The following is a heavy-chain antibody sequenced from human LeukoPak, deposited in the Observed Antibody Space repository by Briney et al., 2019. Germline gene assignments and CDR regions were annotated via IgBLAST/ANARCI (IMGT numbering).Heavy chain of an antibody. CDR1: GYTFTSYG. J-gene: IGHJ4*02. Sequence: GASVKVSCKASGYTFTSYGISWVRQAPGQGLEWMGWISAYNGNTNYAQKLQGRVTMTTDTSTSTAYMELRSLRSDDTAVYYCARSSKWDSSGYFAFFDYWGQGTLVTVSS. CDR2: ISAYNGNT. D-gene: IGHD3-22*01. CDR3: ARSSKWDSSGYFAFFDY. V-gene: IGHV1-18*01.